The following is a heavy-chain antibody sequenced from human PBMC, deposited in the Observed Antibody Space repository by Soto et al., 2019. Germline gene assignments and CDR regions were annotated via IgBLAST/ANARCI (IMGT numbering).Heavy chain of an antibody. D-gene: IGHD4-4*01. J-gene: IGHJ6*01. CDR1: GYTFTSYD. Sequence: GASVKVSCKASGYTFTSYDINWVRQATGQGLEWMGWMNPNSGNTVYAQKFQGRVTMTRNTSISTAYMELSSLRSEDTAVYYCASAVKGSNHYYYGMDVWGQGTTVTVSA. CDR2: MNPNSGNT. V-gene: IGHV1-8*01. CDR3: ASAVKGSNHYYYGMDV.